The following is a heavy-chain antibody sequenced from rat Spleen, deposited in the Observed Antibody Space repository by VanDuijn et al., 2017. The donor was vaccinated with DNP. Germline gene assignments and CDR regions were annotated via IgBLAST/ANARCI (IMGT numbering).Heavy chain of an antibody. V-gene: IGHV5-31*01. Sequence: EVQLVESGGDLVQPGRSLKLSCVASGFTFNNYLMTWIRQVPGKGLEWVASITSSGGTTYYRDSVKGRFTISRDNARSTLYLQMDSLRSEDTATYYCALLQWSGYSTLGAWGQGTSVTVSS. CDR1: GFTFNNYL. J-gene: IGHJ4*01. D-gene: IGHD1-1*01. CDR2: ITSSGGTT. CDR3: ALLQWSGYSTLGA.